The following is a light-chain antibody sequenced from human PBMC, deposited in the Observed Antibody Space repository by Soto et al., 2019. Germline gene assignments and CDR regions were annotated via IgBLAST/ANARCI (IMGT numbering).Light chain of an antibody. CDR3: LQDYTYPWT. CDR2: ATS. CDR1: QGIRSD. J-gene: IGKJ1*01. V-gene: IGKV1-6*01. Sequence: IQMTQSPSSLSASVGDRVTITCRASQGIRSDLGWFQQKPGKAPKLLISATSILQSGVPSRFSASASGTDFTLTLSGLQPEDFASYYCLQDYTYPWTFGQGTQVDIK.